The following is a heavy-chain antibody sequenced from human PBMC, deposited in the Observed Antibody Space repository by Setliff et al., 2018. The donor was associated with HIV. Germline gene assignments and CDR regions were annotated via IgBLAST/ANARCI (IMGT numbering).Heavy chain of an antibody. D-gene: IGHD7-27*01. J-gene: IGHJ3*02. CDR2: IDWNSGNI. Sequence: PGGSLRLSCAGSGFTFGDYAMSWVRQAPGKGLEWVSGIDWNSGNIAYADSVKGRFTTSRDNAKNTVYPQMNSLRAEDTAVYYCARDPLNGDLAFDIWGQGTMVTVSS. CDR3: ARDPLNGDLAFDI. CDR1: GFTFGDYA. V-gene: IGHV3-20*04.